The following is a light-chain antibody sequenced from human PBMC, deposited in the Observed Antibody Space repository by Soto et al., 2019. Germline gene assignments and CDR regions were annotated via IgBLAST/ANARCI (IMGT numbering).Light chain of an antibody. CDR3: QQYGSSPRIT. CDR2: GAS. V-gene: IGKV3-20*01. CDR1: QSVSSSY. J-gene: IGKJ5*01. Sequence: EIVLTQSPGTLSLSPGERATLSCRASQSVSSSYLACYQQKPGQAPRLLIYGASSRATGIPDRFSGSGPGTDFTLTISRLEPEDFAVYYCQQYGSSPRITFGQGTRLEIK.